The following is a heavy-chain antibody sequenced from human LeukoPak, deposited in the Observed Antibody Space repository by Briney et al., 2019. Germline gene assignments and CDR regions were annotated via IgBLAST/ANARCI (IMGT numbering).Heavy chain of an antibody. J-gene: IGHJ3*02. CDR2: INPNSGGT. V-gene: IGHV1-2*04. CDR3: ARDRVAGLLHDAFDI. D-gene: IGHD6-19*01. Sequence: ASVKVSCKASGYTFTGYYMHWVRQAPGQGLEWMGWINPNSGGTNYAQKFQGWVTMTRDTSISTAYMELSRLRSDDTAVYYCARDRVAGLLHDAFDIWGQGTMVTVSS. CDR1: GYTFTGYY.